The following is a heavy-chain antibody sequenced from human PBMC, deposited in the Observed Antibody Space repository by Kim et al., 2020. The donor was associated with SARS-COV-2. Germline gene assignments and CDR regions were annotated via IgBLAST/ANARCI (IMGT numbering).Heavy chain of an antibody. D-gene: IGHD2-21*02. Sequence: SETLSLTCTVSGGSISSGGYYWSWIRQHPGKGLEWIGYIYYSGSTYYNPSLKSRVTISVDTSKNQFSLKLSSVTAADTAVYYCARGLFCGGDCYQLHYYYYGMDVWGQGTTVTVSS. CDR1: GGSISSGGYY. CDR2: IYYSGST. J-gene: IGHJ6*02. CDR3: ARGLFCGGDCYQLHYYYYGMDV. V-gene: IGHV4-31*03.